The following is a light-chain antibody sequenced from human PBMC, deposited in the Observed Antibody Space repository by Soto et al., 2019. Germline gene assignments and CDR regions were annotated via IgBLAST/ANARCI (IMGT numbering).Light chain of an antibody. CDR2: DAS. J-gene: IGKJ1*01. CDR1: QGVLTN. V-gene: IGKV3-15*01. CDR3: QQYYNWPWT. Sequence: EIVVTQSPATLSLSPGERATLSCRASQGVLTNLAWYQQKPGQAPRLLLFDASSRASGIPARFSGSGSETGFTLTIDSLQSEDFAIYYCQQYYNWPWTFGQGTKVEIK.